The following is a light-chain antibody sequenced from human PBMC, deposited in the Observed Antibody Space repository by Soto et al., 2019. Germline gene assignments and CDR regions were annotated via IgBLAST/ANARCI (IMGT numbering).Light chain of an antibody. CDR3: QQHGDSLIP. CDR1: QSVSRNN. J-gene: IGKJ5*01. V-gene: IGKV3-20*01. CDR2: GAS. Sequence: DNVLTQSPGTLSLSPGERATLSCRASQSVSRNNLVWYQQRPGQPPRLLIYGASSRATGIPDRFSGSGSGTDFSLTISRLEPEDFTVYYCQQHGDSLIPFCHGARLAIK.